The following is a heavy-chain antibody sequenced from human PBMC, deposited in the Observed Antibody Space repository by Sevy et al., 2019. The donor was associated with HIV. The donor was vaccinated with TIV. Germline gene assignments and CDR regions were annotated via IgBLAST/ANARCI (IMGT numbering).Heavy chain of an antibody. Sequence: GGSLRLSCAASGFTFSSYAMHWVRQAPGKGLEWVAVISYDGSNKYYADSVKGRFTISRDNSKNTLYLQMNSLRAEDTAVYSGAGEESSGSWYGAFDIGGQGTMVTV. CDR1: GFTFSSYA. J-gene: IGHJ3*02. CDR3: AGEESSGSWYGAFDI. CDR2: ISYDGSNK. D-gene: IGHD6-13*01. V-gene: IGHV3-30-3*01.